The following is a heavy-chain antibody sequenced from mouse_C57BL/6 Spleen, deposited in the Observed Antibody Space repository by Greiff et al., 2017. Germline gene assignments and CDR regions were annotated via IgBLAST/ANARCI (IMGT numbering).Heavy chain of an antibody. D-gene: IGHD2-4*01. CDR3: AREEDDYDVNWYFDV. CDR2: IDPNSGGT. V-gene: IGHV1-72*01. Sequence: QVQLKQPGAELVKPGASVKLSCKASGYTFTSYWMHWVKQRPGRGLEWIGRIDPNSGGTKYNEKFKSKATLTVDKPSSTAYMQLSSLTSEDSAVYYCAREEDDYDVNWYFDVWGTGTTVTVSS. J-gene: IGHJ1*03. CDR1: GYTFTSYW.